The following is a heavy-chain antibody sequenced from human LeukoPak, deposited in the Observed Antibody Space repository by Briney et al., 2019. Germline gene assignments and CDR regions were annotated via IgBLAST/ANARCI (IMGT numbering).Heavy chain of an antibody. V-gene: IGHV3-30*02. CDR2: IRFDAANQ. CDR3: AKDIAVSDSYFDY. J-gene: IGHJ4*02. Sequence: GGSLRLSCGASGFDFSNNGMHWARKAPGKGLEWVSFIRFDAANQYYADSVKGRFTISRDNSKKTPYLQMDSLRYEDTGIYHCAKDIAVSDSYFDYWGQGTLVTVSS. CDR1: GFDFSNNG. D-gene: IGHD6-19*01.